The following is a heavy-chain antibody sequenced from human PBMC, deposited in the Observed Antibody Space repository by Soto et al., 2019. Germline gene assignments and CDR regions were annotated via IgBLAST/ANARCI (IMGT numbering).Heavy chain of an antibody. CDR1: GFTFTNYA. Sequence: GGSLRLSCAASGFTFTNYAFCWVRQAPGKGLEYVSAISSNGFSTYYADSVRGRFTISRDNSKNTVYLQMGSLRAEDTAVYYCARGNEIAYLHFGMDVWGRGTTVTVSS. CDR3: ARGNEIAYLHFGMDV. D-gene: IGHD2-21*01. V-gene: IGHV3-64*02. J-gene: IGHJ6*02. CDR2: ISSNGFST.